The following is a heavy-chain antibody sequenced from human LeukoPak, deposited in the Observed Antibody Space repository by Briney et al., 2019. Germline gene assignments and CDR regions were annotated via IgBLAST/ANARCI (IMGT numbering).Heavy chain of an antibody. CDR3: ARDPSGSYPYGMDV. V-gene: IGHV4-34*01. CDR1: GGSFSGYY. Sequence: SETLSLTCAVYGGSFSGYYWSWIRQPPGKGLEWIGEINHSGSTNYSPSLKSRVTISVDTSKNQFSLKLSSVTAADTAVYYCARDPSGSYPYGMDVWGQGTTVTVSS. J-gene: IGHJ6*02. CDR2: INHSGST. D-gene: IGHD1-26*01.